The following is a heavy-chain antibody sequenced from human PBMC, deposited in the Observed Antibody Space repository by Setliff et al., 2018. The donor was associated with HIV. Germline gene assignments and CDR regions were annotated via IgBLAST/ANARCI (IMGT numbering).Heavy chain of an antibody. CDR3: ARGFDYAQRPPLYYFDY. CDR1: GGSFSGYY. J-gene: IGHJ4*02. Sequence: TLSLTCAVYGGSFSGYYWSWIRQPPGKGLEWIGEINHSGSTNYNPSLRSRVTISLDTSKNQFSLELSSVTAADTAVYYCARGFDYAQRPPLYYFDYWGQGTLVTVSS. D-gene: IGHD2-2*01. V-gene: IGHV4-34*09. CDR2: INHSGST.